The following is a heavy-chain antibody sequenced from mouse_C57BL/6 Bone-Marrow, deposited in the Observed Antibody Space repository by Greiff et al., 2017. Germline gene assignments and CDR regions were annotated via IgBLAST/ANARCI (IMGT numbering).Heavy chain of an antibody. CDR2: ISSGGDYI. CDR3: TREGVFYYDYDEGFAY. D-gene: IGHD2-4*01. J-gene: IGHJ3*01. V-gene: IGHV5-9-1*02. Sequence: DVQLVESGEGLVKPGGSLKLSCAASGFTFSSYAMSWVRQTPEKRLEWVAYISSGGDYIYYADTVKGRFTISRDNARNTLYLQMSSLKSEDTAMYYCTREGVFYYDYDEGFAYWGQGTLVTVSA. CDR1: GFTFSSYA.